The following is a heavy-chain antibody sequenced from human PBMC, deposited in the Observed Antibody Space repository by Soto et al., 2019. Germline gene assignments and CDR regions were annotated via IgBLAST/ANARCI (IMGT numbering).Heavy chain of an antibody. CDR1: GFTFGDYP. D-gene: IGHD3-22*01. J-gene: IGHJ3*02. Sequence: GGSLRLSCTASGFTFGDYPMSWFRQAPGKGMERVGFIRSKAYGGTTEYDASVKGRFTISRDDSKSIAYLQMNSLKTEDTAVYYCTRFGITMIVVVIPNHDAFAIWGQGTMVTVS. CDR2: IRSKAYGGTT. CDR3: TRFGITMIVVVIPNHDAFAI. V-gene: IGHV3-49*03.